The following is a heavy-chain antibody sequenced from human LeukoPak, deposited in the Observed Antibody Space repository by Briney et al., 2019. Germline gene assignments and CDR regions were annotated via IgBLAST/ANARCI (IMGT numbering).Heavy chain of an antibody. J-gene: IGHJ4*02. CDR3: ARVRCSGGSSYRGDY. CDR1: GFTFSSYS. V-gene: IGHV3-21*01. Sequence: GGSLRLSCAASGFTFSSYSMNWLRQAPGKGLEWVSSVSSSSSYLYYADSVKGRFTISRDNAKDSLYLQMNSLRAEDTAVYYCARVRCSGGSSYRGDYWGQGTLVTVSS. D-gene: IGHD2-15*01. CDR2: VSSSSSYL.